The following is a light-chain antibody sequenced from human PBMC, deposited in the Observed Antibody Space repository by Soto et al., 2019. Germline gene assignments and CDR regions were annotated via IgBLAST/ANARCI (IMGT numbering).Light chain of an antibody. CDR2: GAS. J-gene: IGKJ5*01. CDR3: QQYNNWPYT. CDR1: QSVSSN. Sequence: MTQSPATLSVSPGERATLSCRAGQSVSSNLAWYQQKPGQAPRLLIYGASTRATGIPARFSGSGSGTEFTLTISSMQSEDFAVYYCQQYNNWPYTFGQGTRLEIK. V-gene: IGKV3-15*01.